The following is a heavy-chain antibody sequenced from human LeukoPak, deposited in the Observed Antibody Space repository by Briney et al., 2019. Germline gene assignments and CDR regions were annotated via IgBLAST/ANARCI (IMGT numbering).Heavy chain of an antibody. J-gene: IGHJ4*02. CDR3: AREGGARGVLSH. Sequence: SETLSLTCTVSGGSISSSSYYWGWIRQPPGKGLEWIGSIYYSGSTYYNPSLKSRVTISVDTSKNQFSLKLSSVTAADTAVYYCAREGGARGVLSHWGQGTLVTVSS. CDR1: GGSISSSSYY. CDR2: IYYSGST. D-gene: IGHD3-16*01. V-gene: IGHV4-39*07.